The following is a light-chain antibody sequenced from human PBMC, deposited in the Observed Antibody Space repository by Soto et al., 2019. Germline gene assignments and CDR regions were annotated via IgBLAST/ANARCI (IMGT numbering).Light chain of an antibody. Sequence: EIVMTQSPATLSVSPGERATLSCRASQSVSSNLAWYQHNPGQAPRLLINGASTRAIGIPARFSGSGSGTEFTLTISSLQSEDSAVYYCQQYNTWPRTFGQGTKVEIK. CDR2: GAS. CDR1: QSVSSN. CDR3: QQYNTWPRT. J-gene: IGKJ1*01. V-gene: IGKV3-15*01.